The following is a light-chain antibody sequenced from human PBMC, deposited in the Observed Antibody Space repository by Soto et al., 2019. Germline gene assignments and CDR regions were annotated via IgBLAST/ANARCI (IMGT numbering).Light chain of an antibody. V-gene: IGLV6-57*04. CDR3: QSFDSTSVV. CDR1: GGSIANHY. J-gene: IGLJ3*02. CDR2: EDN. Sequence: NFMLTQPHSVSESPGKTVTISCTRSGGSIANHYVQWYQQRPGSAPTTVIYEDNQRPSGVPDRVSGSIDSSSNSASLTLSGLKTEDEADYYCQSFDSTSVVFGGGTKVTVL.